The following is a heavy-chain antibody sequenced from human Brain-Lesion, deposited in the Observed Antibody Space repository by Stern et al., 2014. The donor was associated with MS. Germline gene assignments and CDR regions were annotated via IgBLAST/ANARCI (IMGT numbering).Heavy chain of an antibody. CDR2: ISASGTP. CDR1: GGSIKSGSHY. V-gene: IGHV4-61*02. J-gene: IGHJ6*02. Sequence: QVQLQESGPGLVKPSQTLSLTCTVSGGSIKSGSHYWNWIRQPAGKGLEWIGLISASGTPDFNPSLRSRVTMSIDTSKNQFSLKLYSVTAADTAVYYCARESRQLIVIQYYSYGMDVWGQGTTVTVSS. D-gene: IGHD2-21*01. CDR3: ARESRQLIVIQYYSYGMDV.